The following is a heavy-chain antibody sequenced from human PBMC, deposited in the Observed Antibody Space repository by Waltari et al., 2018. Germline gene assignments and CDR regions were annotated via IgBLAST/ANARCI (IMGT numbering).Heavy chain of an antibody. CDR1: GCTFITSS. D-gene: IGHD1-26*01. J-gene: IGHJ6*03. CDR2: LSYDGSNR. Sequence: QVQLVEPGGGVVQPGRSLRLSCAAPGCTFITSSLHWVRLAPGKGLEWVAVLSYDGSNRYYADSVKGRFTISRDTSKDTLYLQLNSLRAEDTAVYYCARSSLGAAYYYYMDVWGKGTTVTVSS. V-gene: IGHV3-30*01. CDR3: ARSSLGAAYYYYMDV.